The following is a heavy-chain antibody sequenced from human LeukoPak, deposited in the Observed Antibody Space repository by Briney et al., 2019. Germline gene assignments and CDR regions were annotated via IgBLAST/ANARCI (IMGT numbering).Heavy chain of an antibody. D-gene: IGHD2-2*01. Sequence: SVKVSCKASGGTFSSYAISWVRQAPGQGLEWMEGIIPIFGTANYAQKFQGRVTITADESTSTAYMELSSLRSEDTAVYYCARGPLDIVVYGYYYYGMDVWGQGTTVTVSS. CDR3: ARGPLDIVVYGYYYYGMDV. CDR1: GGTFSSYA. CDR2: IIPIFGTA. J-gene: IGHJ6*02. V-gene: IGHV1-69*13.